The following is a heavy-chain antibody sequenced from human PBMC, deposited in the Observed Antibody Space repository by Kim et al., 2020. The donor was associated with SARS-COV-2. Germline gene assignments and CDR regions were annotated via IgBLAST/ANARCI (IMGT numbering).Heavy chain of an antibody. Sequence: SETLSLTCTVSGGSISSSSYYWGWIRQPPGKGLEWIGSIYYSGSTYYNPSLKSRVTVSVDTSKNQISLKLSSVTAADTAVYYCAREVTQNGDYYYYYGMDVWGQGTTVTVSS. J-gene: IGHJ6*02. D-gene: IGHD4-17*01. V-gene: IGHV4-39*07. CDR2: IYYSGST. CDR3: AREVTQNGDYYYYYGMDV. CDR1: GGSISSSSYY.